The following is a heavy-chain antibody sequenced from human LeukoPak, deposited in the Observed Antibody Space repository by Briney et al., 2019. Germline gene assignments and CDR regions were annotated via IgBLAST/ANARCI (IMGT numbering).Heavy chain of an antibody. V-gene: IGHV4-59*01. J-gene: IGHJ4*02. D-gene: IGHD3-10*01. CDR3: VRDRELNY. CDR1: GGSISIYY. CDR2: TYNSGST. Sequence: PSETLSLTCTVSGGSISIYYWSWIRQPPGKGLEWLGYTYNSGSTLYNPSLKSRVTISVDTSRNEFSLRLTPVTAADAAVYYCVRDRELNYWGQGTLVTVSS.